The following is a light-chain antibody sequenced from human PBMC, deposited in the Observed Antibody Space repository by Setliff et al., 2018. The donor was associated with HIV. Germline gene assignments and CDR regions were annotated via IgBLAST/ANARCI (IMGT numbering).Light chain of an antibody. CDR2: RND. V-gene: IGLV1-47*01. J-gene: IGLJ1*01. CDR1: SSNIETHY. CDR3: AAWNDRPTGIYV. Sequence: QSVLTQPPSASGAPGQTVTISCSGCSSNIETHYVYWYQQSPGTAPKLLIYRNDQRPSGVPARFSGSKSGTSAALTISDLRAEDEAEYFCAAWNDRPTGIYVFGTGTKVTVL.